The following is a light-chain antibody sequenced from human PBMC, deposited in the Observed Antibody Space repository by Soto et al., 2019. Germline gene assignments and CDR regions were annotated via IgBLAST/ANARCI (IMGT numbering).Light chain of an antibody. Sequence: QSVLTQPASVSGSPGQSITISCTGTSSDVGDSNYVSWYQQHPGKAPKLMIYEVTNRPSGVSSRFSGSKSGNTASLTISGLQAEDEADYYCSSYTNLFGGGTKVTVL. CDR1: SSDVGDSNY. CDR2: EVT. J-gene: IGLJ2*01. CDR3: SSYTNL. V-gene: IGLV2-14*01.